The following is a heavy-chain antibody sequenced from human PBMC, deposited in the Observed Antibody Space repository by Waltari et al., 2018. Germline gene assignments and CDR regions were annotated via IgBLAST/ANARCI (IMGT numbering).Heavy chain of an antibody. CDR2: IYYTGSN. Sequence: QVQLQESGPSLLKPSETLSLICTVSGGSISGFYWSWVRQAPGKGLDWIGYIYYTGSNNFNPSLKGRVTMSVDTYKNQFSLKLSSVTAADTAFYYCARGGGGDWEWFDPWGQGTLVTVSS. CDR1: GGSISGFY. V-gene: IGHV4-59*01. J-gene: IGHJ5*02. D-gene: IGHD2-21*02. CDR3: ARGGGGDWEWFDP.